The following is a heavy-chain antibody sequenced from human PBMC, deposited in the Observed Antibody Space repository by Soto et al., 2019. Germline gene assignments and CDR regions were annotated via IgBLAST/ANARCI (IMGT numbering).Heavy chain of an antibody. V-gene: IGHV1-69*06. D-gene: IGHD3-22*01. Sequence: SVXVSFKASLGTFSSYAISCVRQAPGQGLEWMGGIIPIFGTANYAQKFQGRVTITADKSTSTAYMELSSLRSEDTAVYYCARGGFGLNDSSGYYIPGAFDIWGQGTMVTVSS. CDR1: LGTFSSYA. CDR2: IIPIFGTA. CDR3: ARGGFGLNDSSGYYIPGAFDI. J-gene: IGHJ3*02.